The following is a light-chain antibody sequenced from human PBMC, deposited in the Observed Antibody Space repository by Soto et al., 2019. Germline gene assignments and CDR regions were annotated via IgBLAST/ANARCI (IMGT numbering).Light chain of an antibody. CDR1: QSISSY. CDR2: AAS. CDR3: QQSYSTPRT. J-gene: IGKJ1*01. V-gene: IGKV1-39*01. Sequence: DIQMTQSPSSLSASVGDRVTITCRASQSISSYLNWYLQKPGKAPKLLIYAASSLQSGVPSRFSGSGSGTDFTLTISSLKPEDFATYYCQQSYSTPRTFGQGTKVEIK.